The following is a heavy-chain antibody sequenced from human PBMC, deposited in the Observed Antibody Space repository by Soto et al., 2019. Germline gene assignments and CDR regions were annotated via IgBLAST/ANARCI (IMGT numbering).Heavy chain of an antibody. V-gene: IGHV4-39*01. Sequence: SETLSLTCTVSGGSLGSSSYYWGWIRQSPGKGLEWIGNIYYSGNTFYNPSLKSRVTISVDTSKNQFYPHLSSVTAADTAIFYCASIAAPGTTHFDFWGQGTLVTVSS. CDR2: IYYSGNT. J-gene: IGHJ4*02. CDR3: ASIAAPGTTHFDF. CDR1: GGSLGSSSYY. D-gene: IGHD6-13*01.